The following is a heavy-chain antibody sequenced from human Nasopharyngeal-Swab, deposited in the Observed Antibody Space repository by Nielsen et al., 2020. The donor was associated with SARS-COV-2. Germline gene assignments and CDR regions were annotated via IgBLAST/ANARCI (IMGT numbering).Heavy chain of an antibody. V-gene: IGHV3-64D*06. CDR2: ISSNGGST. D-gene: IGHD3-10*01. CDR3: VKVPYGSGSYPSYYFDY. J-gene: IGHJ4*02. Sequence: VRQMPGKGTEYVSAISSNGGSTYYADSVKGRFTISRDNSKNTLYLQMSSLRAEDTAVYYCVKVPYGSGSYPSYYFDYWGQGTLVTVSS.